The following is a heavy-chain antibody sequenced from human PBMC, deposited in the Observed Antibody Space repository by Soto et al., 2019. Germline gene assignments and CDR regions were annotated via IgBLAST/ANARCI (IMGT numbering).Heavy chain of an antibody. CDR2: IYEGETT. CDR3: ARRGSGHTFDY. V-gene: IGHV4-39*01. CDR1: GASISRTGFH. Sequence: QLQLQESGPGLVKPSETLSLTCAVSGASISRTGFHWGWIRQPPGQGLEWIGSIYEGETTFYNSSLKSRVTISADTSKNHFSLKLSSVTTADTAVYYCARRGSGHTFDYWGQGTLVTVSS. D-gene: IGHD3-10*01. J-gene: IGHJ4*02.